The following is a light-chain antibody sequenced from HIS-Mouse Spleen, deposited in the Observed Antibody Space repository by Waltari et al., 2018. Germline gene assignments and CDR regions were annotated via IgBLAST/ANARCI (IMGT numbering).Light chain of an antibody. J-gene: IGLJ2*01. CDR1: ALPKKY. Sequence: SYELTQPPSVSVSPGQTARITCSGDALPKKYAYWYQQKSGQAPRLVIYEDSKRPSGIPERFSGSSSGTMATLTISGAQVEDEADYYCYSTDSSGNHRVFGGGTKLTVL. CDR2: EDS. CDR3: YSTDSSGNHRV. V-gene: IGLV3-10*01.